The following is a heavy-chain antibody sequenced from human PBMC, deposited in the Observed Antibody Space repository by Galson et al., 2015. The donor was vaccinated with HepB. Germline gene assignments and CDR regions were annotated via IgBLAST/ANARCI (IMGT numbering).Heavy chain of an antibody. CDR2: ISYDGSNK. CDR3: ARDLYSYGLDY. D-gene: IGHD5-18*01. V-gene: IGHV3-30-3*01. CDR1: GFTFSSYA. J-gene: IGHJ4*02. Sequence: SLRLSSAASGFTFSSYAMHWVRQAPGKGLEWVAVISYDGSNKYYADSVKGRFTISRDNSKNTLYLQMNSLRAEDTAVYYCARDLYSYGLDYWGQGTLVTVSS.